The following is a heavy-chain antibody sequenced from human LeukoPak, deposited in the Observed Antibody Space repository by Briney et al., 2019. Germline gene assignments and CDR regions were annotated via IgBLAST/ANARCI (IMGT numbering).Heavy chain of an antibody. CDR3: ARVRRQWLAETFDY. CDR1: GGSFSGYY. J-gene: IGHJ4*02. V-gene: IGHV4-34*01. Sequence: PSETLSLTCAVYGGSFSGYYWSWIRQPPGKGLEWIGEINHSGSTNYNPSLKSRVTISVDTSKNQFSLELSSVTAADTAVYYCARVRRQWLAETFDYWGQGTLVTVSS. D-gene: IGHD6-19*01. CDR2: INHSGST.